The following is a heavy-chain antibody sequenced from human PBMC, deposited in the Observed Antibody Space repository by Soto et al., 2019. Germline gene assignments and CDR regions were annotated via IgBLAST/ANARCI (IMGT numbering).Heavy chain of an antibody. D-gene: IGHD5-18*01. V-gene: IGHV3-21*01. CDR2: ISSNSNYK. CDR3: ARVAEEGYSYGPYYFDL. CDR1: GFTFNNYS. Sequence: PGGSLRLSCAASGFTFNNYSINWVRQAPGKGLEWVSSISSNSNYKYYTASVKGRFTISRDYAKHSVALQMDSLKSEDTAVYFCARVAEEGYSYGPYYFDLWGQGSLVTVSS. J-gene: IGHJ4*02.